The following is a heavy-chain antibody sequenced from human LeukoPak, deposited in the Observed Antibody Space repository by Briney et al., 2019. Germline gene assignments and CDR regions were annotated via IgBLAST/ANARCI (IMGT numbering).Heavy chain of an antibody. V-gene: IGHV3-23*01. CDR2: ISGSGGST. Sequence: GGTLRLSCAASGFTFSSYGMSWVRQAPGKGLEWVSAISGSGGSTYYADSVKGRFTISRDNSKNTLYLQMNSLRAEDTAVYYCALRGGYYYDSSGPSHYYYYYMDVWGKGTTVTISS. CDR1: GFTFSSYG. CDR3: ALRGGYYYDSSGPSHYYYYYMDV. J-gene: IGHJ6*03. D-gene: IGHD3-22*01.